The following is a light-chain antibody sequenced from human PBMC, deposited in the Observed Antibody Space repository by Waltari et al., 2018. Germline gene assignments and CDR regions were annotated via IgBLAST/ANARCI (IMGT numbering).Light chain of an antibody. J-gene: IGKJ2*01. V-gene: IGKV1-39*01. CDR2: DAS. CDR1: QTIYRH. Sequence: DIQMTQSPASLSASVGDSLTITCRASQTIYRHLNWYQQKPGHAPDLLIFDASNLPGGVPSRFSGSGSGTDFTLTINSLQPEDIATYYCQQSYRTPYTFGLGTKLQI. CDR3: QQSYRTPYT.